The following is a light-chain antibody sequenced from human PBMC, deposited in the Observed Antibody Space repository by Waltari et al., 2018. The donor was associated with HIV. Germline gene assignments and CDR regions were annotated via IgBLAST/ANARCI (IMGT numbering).Light chain of an antibody. V-gene: IGKV3-15*01. CDR3: QQYNTWPPYT. J-gene: IGKJ2*01. CDR1: QSVSSN. Sequence: IVMTQSPATLSVSPGDTATLSCRASQSVSSNLAWYQQKPGQAPRLLISGASTRATGIPGRFSGSGSGTEFTLTISSLQSEDFAVYFCQQYNTWPPYTFGQGTKLEIK. CDR2: GAS.